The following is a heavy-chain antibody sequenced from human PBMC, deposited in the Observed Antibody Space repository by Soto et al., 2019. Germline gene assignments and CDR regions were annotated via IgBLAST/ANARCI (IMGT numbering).Heavy chain of an antibody. D-gene: IGHD6-19*01. Sequence: PGGSLRLSCGASGFTFSNYYMTWIRQAPEKGLEWVSYISSTGRTRYYAESVKGRFTVSRDNAQNSLSLKLNSLRVEETAVYYCARSYSSGWEFDYWGQGTQVTVSS. V-gene: IGHV3-11*01. CDR1: GFTFSNYY. CDR2: ISSTGRTR. CDR3: ARSYSSGWEFDY. J-gene: IGHJ4*02.